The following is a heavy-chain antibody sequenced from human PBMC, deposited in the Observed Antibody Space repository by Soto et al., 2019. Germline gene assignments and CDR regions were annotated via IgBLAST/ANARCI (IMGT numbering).Heavy chain of an antibody. J-gene: IGHJ4*02. Sequence: QVQLVQSGAEVKEPGASVKVSCKASGYTFQNYHMHWVRQAPGQGLEWMGIIHPSGDTKTYAQRXXGXVAMTRDTSTSTAYMELSSLTSEDNAVYFCARDLWGSWTVDYWGQGTLVTVSS. CDR1: GYTFQNYH. CDR3: ARDLWGSWTVDY. CDR2: IHPSGDTK. V-gene: IGHV1-46*02. D-gene: IGHD3-16*01.